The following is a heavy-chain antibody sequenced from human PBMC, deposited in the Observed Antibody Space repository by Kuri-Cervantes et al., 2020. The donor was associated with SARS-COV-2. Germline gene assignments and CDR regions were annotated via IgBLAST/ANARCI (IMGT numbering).Heavy chain of an antibody. CDR1: GYTFTGYY. J-gene: IGHJ5*02. CDR2: INPNSGGT. Sequence: ASVKVSCKASGYTFTGYYMHWVRQAPGQGLEWMGWINPNSGGTNYAQKFQGRVTMTRDTSISTAYMELSRLRSDDTAVYYCASDSLTIFGATRGYRPYNWFDPWGQGTLVTVSS. D-gene: IGHD3-3*01. V-gene: IGHV1-2*02. CDR3: ASDSLTIFGATRGYRPYNWFDP.